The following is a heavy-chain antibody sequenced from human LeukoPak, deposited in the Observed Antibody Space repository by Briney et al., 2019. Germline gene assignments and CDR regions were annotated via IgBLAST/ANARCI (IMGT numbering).Heavy chain of an antibody. Sequence: SETLSLTCTVSGGSISSSSYYWGWIRQPPGKGLEWIGSIYYSGSTYYNPSLKSRVTISVDTSKNQFSLKLSSVTAADTAVYYCARHQVTTSPTIFGVVDPLDFWGQGALLTVSS. CDR1: GGSISSSSYY. CDR2: IYYSGST. V-gene: IGHV4-39*01. CDR3: ARHQVTTSPTIFGVVDPLDF. D-gene: IGHD3-3*01. J-gene: IGHJ4*02.